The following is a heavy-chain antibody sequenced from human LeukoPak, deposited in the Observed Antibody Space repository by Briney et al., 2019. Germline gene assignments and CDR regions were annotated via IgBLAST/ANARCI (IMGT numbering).Heavy chain of an antibody. V-gene: IGHV3-11*04. CDR3: ARGGIVVVPAARPLDY. CDR2: ISSRGHTI. CDR1: QFTLSDYY. Sequence: GXSQRLSCAASQFTLSDYYVSWIRQAPGRGLEWVSYISSRGHTIYYASSVKGRFTISRDNAKNSLYLQMNSLRAEDTAVYYRARGGIVVVPAARPLDYWGQGTLVTVSS. J-gene: IGHJ4*02. D-gene: IGHD2-2*02.